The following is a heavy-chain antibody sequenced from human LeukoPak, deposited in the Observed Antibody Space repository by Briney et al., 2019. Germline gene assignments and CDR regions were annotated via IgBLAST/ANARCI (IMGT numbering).Heavy chain of an antibody. Sequence: GASVKVSCKASGGTFSSYAISWVRQAPGQGLEWMGGIIPIFGTANYAQKFQGRVTITTDESTSTAYMELSSLRSEDTAVYYCIAARPVEDYYYYYMDVWGKGTTVTVSS. CDR1: GGTFSSYA. V-gene: IGHV1-69*05. D-gene: IGHD6-6*01. CDR3: IAARPVEDYYYYYMDV. CDR2: IIPIFGTA. J-gene: IGHJ6*03.